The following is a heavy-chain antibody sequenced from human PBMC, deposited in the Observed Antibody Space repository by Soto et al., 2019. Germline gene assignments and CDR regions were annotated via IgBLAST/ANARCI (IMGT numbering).Heavy chain of an antibody. CDR3: ARIPPYCSGGSCYSDY. CDR2: IFSNDEK. D-gene: IGHD2-15*01. Sequence: QVTLKESGPVLVKPTETLTLTCTVSGFSLSNARMGVRWTRQPPGKALESLAHIFSNDEKSYSTSLKSRLTISKDTSKSQVVLTMTNMDPVDTATYYCARIPPYCSGGSCYSDYWGQGTLVTVSS. J-gene: IGHJ4*02. CDR1: GFSLSNARMG. V-gene: IGHV2-26*01.